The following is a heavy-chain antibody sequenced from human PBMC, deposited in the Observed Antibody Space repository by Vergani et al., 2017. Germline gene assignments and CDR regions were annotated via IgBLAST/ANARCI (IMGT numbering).Heavy chain of an antibody. CDR3: AGDIYGIAAAGTLFDY. J-gene: IGHJ4*02. Sequence: QVQLVQSGAEVKKPGSSVKVSCKASGGTFSSYAISWVRQAPGQGLEWMGGIIPIFGTANYAQKFQGRVTITADESTSTAYMELSSLRSEDTAVYYCAGDIYGIAAAGTLFDYWGQGTLVTVSS. CDR1: GGTFSSYA. D-gene: IGHD6-13*01. V-gene: IGHV1-69*01. CDR2: IIPIFGTA.